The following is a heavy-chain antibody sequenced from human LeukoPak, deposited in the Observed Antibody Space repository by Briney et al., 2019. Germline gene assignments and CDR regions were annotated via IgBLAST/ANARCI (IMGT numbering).Heavy chain of an antibody. J-gene: IGHJ3*02. V-gene: IGHV4-30-4*01. D-gene: IGHD4-17*01. CDR1: GGSICSGDYY. CDR2: IYYSGST. Sequence: SETLSLTCTVSGGSICSGDYYWSWTREPPGNGLEWIGYIYYSGSTYYNPSLKSRVTISVHTSKHQVSLKLSSVTAAESVVYYCANAVTTRLEVFDIWGQGTMVSVSS. CDR3: ANAVTTRLEVFDI.